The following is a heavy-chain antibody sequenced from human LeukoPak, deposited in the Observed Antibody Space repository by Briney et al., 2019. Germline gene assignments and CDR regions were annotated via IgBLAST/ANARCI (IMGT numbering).Heavy chain of an antibody. CDR2: ITVDNGKT. V-gene: IGHV1-18*01. Sequence: ASVKVSCKASGYTFTNYGVSWVRQAPGQGLEGMGWITVDNGKTHYAQNFQGRVTMTTDTSTSTVYMELRRLRSDDTAVYYCARGAGYDYVWKSYRYYDFWGQGTLVTVSS. D-gene: IGHD3-16*02. CDR1: GYTFTNYG. J-gene: IGHJ4*02. CDR3: ARGAGYDYVWKSYRYYDF.